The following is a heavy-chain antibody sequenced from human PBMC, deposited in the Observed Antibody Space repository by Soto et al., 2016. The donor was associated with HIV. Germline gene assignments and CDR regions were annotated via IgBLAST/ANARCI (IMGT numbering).Heavy chain of an antibody. V-gene: IGHV3-23*01. CDR3: VKEWGGKLAEGLVRRR. Sequence: EVQLLESGGDLVQPGGSLRLSCAASGFTFDKYAMSWVRQAPGKGLEWVSGISGSDGSAYYADSVKGRFTISRDNTKNTLFLQMNNVRAEDTAVYYCVKEWGGKLAEGLVRRRWGQGTLVTVSS. CDR2: ISGSDGSA. D-gene: IGHD3-10*01. J-gene: IGHJ4*02. CDR1: GFTFDKYA.